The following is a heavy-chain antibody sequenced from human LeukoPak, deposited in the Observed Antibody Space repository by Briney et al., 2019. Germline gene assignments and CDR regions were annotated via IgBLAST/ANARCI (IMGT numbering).Heavy chain of an antibody. D-gene: IGHD4-17*01. CDR2: ISYDGSNK. V-gene: IGHV3-30*18. CDR3: AKDQATTNDAFDI. J-gene: IGHJ3*02. Sequence: GGSLRLSCAASGFTFSNYEINWVRQAPGKGLEWVAVISYDGSNKYYADSVKGRFTISRDKSKNTLYLQMNSLRAEDTAVYYCAKDQATTNDAFDIWGRGTMVTVSS. CDR1: GFTFSNYE.